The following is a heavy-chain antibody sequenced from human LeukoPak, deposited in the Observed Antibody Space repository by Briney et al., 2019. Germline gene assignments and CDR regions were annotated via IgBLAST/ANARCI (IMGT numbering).Heavy chain of an antibody. CDR1: GGSISSRSYY. CDR3: ARKGGWVDKSFFDH. D-gene: IGHD1-26*01. CDR2: IDYIGYN. Sequence: SETLSLTCTVSGGSISSRSYYWGWIRQPPGKGLEWIASIDYIGYNYHSPSLRSRVTISVDTSKNQFSLKLSSVTATDTAVYYWARKGGWVDKSFFDHWGQGTLVTVSS. J-gene: IGHJ4*02. V-gene: IGHV4-39*01.